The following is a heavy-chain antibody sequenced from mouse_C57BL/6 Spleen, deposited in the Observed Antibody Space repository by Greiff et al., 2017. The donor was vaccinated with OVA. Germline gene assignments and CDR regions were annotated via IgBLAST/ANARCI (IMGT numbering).Heavy chain of an antibody. D-gene: IGHD1-1*01. CDR2: ISGGGGNT. CDR1: GFTFSSYT. J-gene: IGHJ3*01. CDR3: ARPHYYDDGFAY. Sequence: EVMLVESGGGLVKPGGSLKLSCAASGFTFSSYTMSWVRQTPEKRLEWVATISGGGGNTYYPDSVKGRFTISRDNAKNTLYLQMSSLRSEDTALYYCARPHYYDDGFAYWGQGTLVTVSA. V-gene: IGHV5-9*01.